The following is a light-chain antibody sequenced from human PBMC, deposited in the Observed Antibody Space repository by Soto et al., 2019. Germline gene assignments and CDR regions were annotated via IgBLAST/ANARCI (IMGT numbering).Light chain of an antibody. CDR2: LNSDGSH. Sequence: QPVLTQSPSASASLGASVKLTCTLSSGHSSYAIAWHQQQPEKGPPYLMKLNSDGSHSKGDGIPDRFSGSSSGAERYLTISSLQSEYEADYYCQTWGTGIQVFGGGTKLTVL. CDR3: QTWGTGIQV. CDR1: SGHSSYA. J-gene: IGLJ2*01. V-gene: IGLV4-69*01.